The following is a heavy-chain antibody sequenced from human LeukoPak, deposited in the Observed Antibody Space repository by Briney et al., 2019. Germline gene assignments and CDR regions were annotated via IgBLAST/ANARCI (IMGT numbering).Heavy chain of an antibody. CDR3: ARRNYYDSSGNGQDAFDI. J-gene: IGHJ3*02. D-gene: IGHD3-22*01. CDR2: IYHDGSP. CDR1: GGSISSSDYS. Sequence: SQTLSLTCTVSGGSISSSDYSWSWIRQPPGKGLEWVGYIYHDGSPYYNPSLKSRVAISLDRSKNQFSLKLSSVTAADTAVYYCARRNYYDSSGNGQDAFDIWGQGTMVTVSS. V-gene: IGHV4-30-2*01.